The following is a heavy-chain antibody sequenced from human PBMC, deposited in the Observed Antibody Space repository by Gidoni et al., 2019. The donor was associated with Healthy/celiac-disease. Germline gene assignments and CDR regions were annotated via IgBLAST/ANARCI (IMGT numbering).Heavy chain of an antibody. CDR2: ISYDGSNK. Sequence: SCAASGFTFSSYGMHWVRQAPGKGLEWVAVISYDGSNKYYADSVKGRFTITRDNSKHTLYLQMNSLRAEDTAVYYCARDRHYGGNSYRDYWGQGTLVTVSS. CDR3: ARDRHYGGNSYRDY. J-gene: IGHJ4*02. CDR1: GFTFSSYG. V-gene: IGHV3-30*03. D-gene: IGHD4-17*01.